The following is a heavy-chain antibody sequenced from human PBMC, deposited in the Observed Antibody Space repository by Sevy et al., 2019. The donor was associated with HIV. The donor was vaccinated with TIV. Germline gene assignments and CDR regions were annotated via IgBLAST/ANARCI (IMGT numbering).Heavy chain of an antibody. V-gene: IGHV3-30*01. D-gene: IGHD3-10*01. CDR1: GFTFNIYT. CDR3: AKDRGVATGSFYYYGMDV. CDR2: ISYDGINK. J-gene: IGHJ6*02. Sequence: GGSLRLSCAASGFTFNIYTIHWVRQAPGKGLEWVAVISYDGINKDCVDSVKGRFTISRDNSENTLYLQMNSLRAEDTAVYFCAKDRGVATGSFYYYGMDVWGQGTTVTVSS.